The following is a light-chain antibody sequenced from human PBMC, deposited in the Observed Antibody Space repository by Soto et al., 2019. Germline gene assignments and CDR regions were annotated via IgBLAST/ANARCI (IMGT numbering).Light chain of an antibody. CDR1: SSDVGGYRY. CDR2: VVS. J-gene: IGLJ2*01. CDR3: LSYTSSNTRV. V-gene: IGLV2-14*01. Sequence: QSALTQPASVSGSPGQSITISCTGTSSDVGGYRYVSWYQHHPGKAPKLMIYVVSNRPSGVSNRFSGSKSGNTASLTISGLQAEDEADYYCLSYTSSNTRVFGGGTKLTVL.